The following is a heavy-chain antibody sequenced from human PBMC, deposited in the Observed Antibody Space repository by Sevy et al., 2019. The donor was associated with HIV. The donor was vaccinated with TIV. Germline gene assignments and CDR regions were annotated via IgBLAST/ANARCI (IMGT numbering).Heavy chain of an antibody. CDR1: GFSFSSYS. D-gene: IGHD3-22*01. Sequence: GGSLRLSCAASGFSFSSYSLSWVRQAPGKGLEWISYISTSSKTMHYADSVKGRFTISRDDAKNSLYLQMNSLRDEDMAVYYCARTGDSTGYYVRFDPWGQGTLVTVSS. V-gene: IGHV3-48*02. J-gene: IGHJ5*02. CDR3: ARTGDSTGYYVRFDP. CDR2: ISTSSKTM.